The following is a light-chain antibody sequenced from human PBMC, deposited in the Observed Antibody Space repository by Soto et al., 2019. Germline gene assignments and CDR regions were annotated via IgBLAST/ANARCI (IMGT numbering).Light chain of an antibody. CDR3: QQYGTSPQT. J-gene: IGKJ1*01. Sequence: VVLSQSPGTLSLTKGERATLSCRASQSVISSALAWYQQKPGQAPRLLIYGASSRATGIPDRFSGSGSGTDFTLTISRLEPEDFAVYYCQQYGTSPQTFGQGSKV. V-gene: IGKV3-20*01. CDR1: QSVISSA. CDR2: GAS.